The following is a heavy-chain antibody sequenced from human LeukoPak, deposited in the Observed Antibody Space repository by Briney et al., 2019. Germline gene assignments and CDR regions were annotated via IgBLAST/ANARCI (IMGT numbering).Heavy chain of an antibody. V-gene: IGHV3-30*04. CDR3: ARVSSSSWWALDY. J-gene: IGHJ4*02. D-gene: IGHD6-13*01. CDR1: GFSFSEYA. CDR2: LSYDGSET. Sequence: GGSLRLSCAASGFSFSEYAMHWVRQAPGKGLEWVAVLSYDGSETYYKDSVKGRFTISRDNSRNTLYLQMHSLRTEDTAIYYCARVSSSSWWALDYWGQGTLVTVSS.